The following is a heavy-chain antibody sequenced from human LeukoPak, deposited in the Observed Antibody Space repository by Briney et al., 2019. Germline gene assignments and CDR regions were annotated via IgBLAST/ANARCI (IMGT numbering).Heavy chain of an antibody. CDR3: ARSVNSGCLDC. D-gene: IGHD3-10*01. J-gene: IGHJ4*02. CDR2: TYHRSKWNY. CDR1: GDSVSSNNAV. V-gene: IGHV6-1*01. Sequence: SQTLSLTCAISGDSVSSNNAVWNWIRQSPSRGLEWLGKTYHRSKWNYDYAVSMKSRITINPDTSKNHFSLQLSSVTPEDTAVYYCARSVNSGCLDCWGQGVLVTVSS.